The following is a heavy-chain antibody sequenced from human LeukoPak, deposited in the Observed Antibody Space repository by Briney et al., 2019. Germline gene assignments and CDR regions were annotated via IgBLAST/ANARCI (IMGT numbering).Heavy chain of an antibody. V-gene: IGHV4-39*07. J-gene: IGHJ4*02. D-gene: IGHD2-21*02. Sequence: PSETLSLTCTVSGGSISSSSYYWGWIRQPPGKGLEWIGSIYYSGSTYYNPSLKSRVTISVDTSKNQFSLKLSSVTAADTAVYYCARDSWYCGGDCYSYYFDYWGQGTLVTVSS. CDR1: GGSISSSSYY. CDR2: IYYSGST. CDR3: ARDSWYCGGDCYSYYFDY.